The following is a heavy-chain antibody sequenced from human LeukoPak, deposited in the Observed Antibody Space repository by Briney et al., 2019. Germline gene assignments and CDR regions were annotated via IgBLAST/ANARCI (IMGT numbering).Heavy chain of an antibody. Sequence: ASVKVSCKASGGTFSSYAISWVRQAPGQGLEWMGWINPNSGGTNYAQKFQGRVTMTRDTSISTAYMELSRLRSDDTAVYYCARGRGMGWYVALEIWGQGTRVTVSS. CDR2: INPNSGGT. J-gene: IGHJ3*02. CDR3: ARGRGMGWYVALEI. CDR1: GGTFSSYA. V-gene: IGHV1-2*02. D-gene: IGHD6-19*01.